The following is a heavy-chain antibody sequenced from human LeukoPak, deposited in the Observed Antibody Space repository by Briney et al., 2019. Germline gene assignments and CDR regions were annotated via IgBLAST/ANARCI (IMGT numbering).Heavy chain of an antibody. CDR3: ARSLYSSGWYPGY. CDR1: GGSISSYY. D-gene: IGHD6-19*01. V-gene: IGHV4-59*08. J-gene: IGHJ4*02. CDR2: IYNSGST. Sequence: SETLSLTCTVSGGSISSYYWSWIRQPPGKGLEWIGYIYNSGSTNYNPSLKSRVTISIDTSKNQFSLKLSSVTAADTAVYYCARSLYSSGWYPGYWGQGTLVTVSS.